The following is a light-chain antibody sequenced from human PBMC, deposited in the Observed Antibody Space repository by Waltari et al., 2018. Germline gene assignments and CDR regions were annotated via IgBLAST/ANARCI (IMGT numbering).Light chain of an antibody. CDR1: QSVSSY. Sequence: IQMTQSPSTLSAFVGDRVTITCRASQSVSSYLAWYQQKPAKAPKLLIYKTSVLETGVPPRFGGSGSGTEFTLTISYLQPDDFATYFCQQYNGHSTFGQGTKLEMK. CDR3: QQYNGHST. V-gene: IGKV1-5*03. J-gene: IGKJ2*01. CDR2: KTS.